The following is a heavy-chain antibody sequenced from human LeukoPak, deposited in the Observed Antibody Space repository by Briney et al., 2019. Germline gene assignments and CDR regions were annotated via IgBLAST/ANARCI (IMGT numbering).Heavy chain of an antibody. Sequence: GSLRLSCTASGFTFSTYPMNWVRQAPGKGLEWISYINGGSSLIHYADSVKGRFTISRDNVKNSLYLQMNSLTVEDTAVYYCAELGITMIGGVWGKGTTVTISS. CDR1: GFTFSTYP. CDR3: AELGITMIGGV. V-gene: IGHV3-48*01. CDR2: INGGSSLI. D-gene: IGHD3-10*02. J-gene: IGHJ6*04.